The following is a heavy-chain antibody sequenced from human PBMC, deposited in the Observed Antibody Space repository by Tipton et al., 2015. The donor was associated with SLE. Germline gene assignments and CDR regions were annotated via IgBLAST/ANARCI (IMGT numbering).Heavy chain of an antibody. CDR3: AREVNIISDSDAFDI. V-gene: IGHV4-39*07. CDR1: GGSISRSSFY. CDR2: IHYSGST. J-gene: IGHJ3*02. D-gene: IGHD5-12*01. Sequence: TLSLTCTVSGGSISRSSFYWGWIRQPPGKRLEWIGSIHYSGSTYYNPSLKSRVTISVDTSKNQFSLKLSSVTAADTAVYYCAREVNIISDSDAFDIWGQGTLVTVSS.